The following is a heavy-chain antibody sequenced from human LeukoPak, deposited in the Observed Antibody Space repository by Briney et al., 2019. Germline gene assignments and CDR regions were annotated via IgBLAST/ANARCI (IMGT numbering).Heavy chain of an antibody. CDR3: ATASVTAYDY. D-gene: IGHD2-21*02. CDR1: GFTFSRNS. CDR2: ISGSDGST. V-gene: IGHV3-23*01. Sequence: GGSLRLSCAASGFTFSRNSMTWVRQAPGKGLEWVSAISGSDGSTYYADSVKGRFTISRDNSKNTLYLQMNSLRAEDTAVYYCATASVTAYDYWGQGTLVTVSS. J-gene: IGHJ4*02.